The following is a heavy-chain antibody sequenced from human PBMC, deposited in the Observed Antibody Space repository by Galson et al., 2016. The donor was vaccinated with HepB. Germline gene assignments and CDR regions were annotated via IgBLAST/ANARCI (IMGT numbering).Heavy chain of an antibody. Sequence: SVKVSCKASGYTFTGYDINWVRQATGQGLEWMGWMNPNSGNTGYAQKFQGRVTMTRNTSISTAYMELSSLRSEDTAVYYCATRSGFSRNWFDPWGQGTLVTVSS. CDR1: GYTFTGYD. D-gene: IGHD1-14*01. J-gene: IGHJ5*02. CDR2: MNPNSGNT. V-gene: IGHV1-8*01. CDR3: ATRSGFSRNWFDP.